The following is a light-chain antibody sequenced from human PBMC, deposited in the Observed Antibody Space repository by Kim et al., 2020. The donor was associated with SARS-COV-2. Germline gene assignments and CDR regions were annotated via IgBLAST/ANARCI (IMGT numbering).Light chain of an antibody. CDR2: DVT. CDR1: SSDVGGAYSY. CDR3: SSHTSTRTFV. J-gene: IGLJ1*01. V-gene: IGLV2-14*03. Sequence: QSITISCTGTSSDVGGAYSYVSWYVQHPGKAPKIMIFDVTKRPSGVSNRFSGSKSGNTASLTISGLQAEDEADYYCSSHTSTRTFVFGSGTKVTVL.